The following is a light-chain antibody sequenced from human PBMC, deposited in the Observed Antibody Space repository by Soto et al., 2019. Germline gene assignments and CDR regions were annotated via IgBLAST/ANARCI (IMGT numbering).Light chain of an antibody. CDR3: QQYGSSRFT. CDR2: GTS. J-gene: IGKJ3*01. CDR1: QSVSSKY. V-gene: IGKV3-20*01. Sequence: GLTQYPETLSLSPGERATLSCRASQSVSSKYLAWYQQKPGQAPRVLIYGTSIRASGVPERFSGGGSGTDFTLTITRLEPEDFAVYYCQQYGSSRFTFGPGTKEDIK.